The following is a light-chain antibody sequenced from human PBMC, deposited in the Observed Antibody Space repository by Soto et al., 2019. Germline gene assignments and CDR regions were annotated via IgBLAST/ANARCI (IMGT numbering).Light chain of an antibody. CDR3: QQFNNWPPLT. Sequence: EVVMTQSPATLSVSPGERVTLSCRASQFVSTNVAWYQQKPGQAPRLLIYSASTRATGIPARFSGSGSGTEFTLTISSLQSEDFGVYYCQQFNNWPPLTFGGGTKVEIK. CDR2: SAS. J-gene: IGKJ4*01. V-gene: IGKV3-15*01. CDR1: QFVSTN.